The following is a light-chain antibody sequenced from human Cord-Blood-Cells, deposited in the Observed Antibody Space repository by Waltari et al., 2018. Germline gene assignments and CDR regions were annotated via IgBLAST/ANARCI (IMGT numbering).Light chain of an antibody. Sequence: EIVMLQSPATLSVSPGERATLSCRALQGVSSNLAWYQQKPGQAPRLLIYGASTRATGSPARFSGSGSGTEFTLTISSLQSEDFAVYYCQQYNNWWTFGQGTEVESK. CDR3: QQYNNWWT. CDR1: QGVSSN. CDR2: GAS. J-gene: IGKJ1*01. V-gene: IGKV3-15*01.